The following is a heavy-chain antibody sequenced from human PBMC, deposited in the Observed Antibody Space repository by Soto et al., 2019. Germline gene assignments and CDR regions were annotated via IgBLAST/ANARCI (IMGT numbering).Heavy chain of an antibody. CDR2: IYYSGST. CDR1: GGSISSGGYY. V-gene: IGHV4-31*03. CDR3: AREGRDDILTGYRGLVQYDAFDI. Sequence: SETLSLTCTVSGGSISSGGYYWSWIRQHPGKGLEWIGYIYYSGSTYYNPSLKSRVTISVDTSKNQFSLKLSSVTAADTAVYYCAREGRDDILTGYRGLVQYDAFDIWGQGTMVTVSS. D-gene: IGHD3-9*01. J-gene: IGHJ3*02.